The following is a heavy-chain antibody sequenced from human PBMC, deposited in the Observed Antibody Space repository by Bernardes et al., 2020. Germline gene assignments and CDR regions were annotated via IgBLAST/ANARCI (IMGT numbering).Heavy chain of an antibody. CDR1: GFTFSIYA. Sequence: GRSLKLSFPASGFTFSIYAMSSVRQAPVTWLESVSAIIGRCRSTYYADSVKGRFTISRDNSKNPLYLQMNSLRAEDTAVYYCAKDWSLGMATMDCYFDYWGQGTLVTVSS. CDR2: IIGRCRST. D-gene: IGHD5-12*01. CDR3: AKDWSLGMATMDCYFDY. V-gene: IGHV3-23*01. J-gene: IGHJ4*02.